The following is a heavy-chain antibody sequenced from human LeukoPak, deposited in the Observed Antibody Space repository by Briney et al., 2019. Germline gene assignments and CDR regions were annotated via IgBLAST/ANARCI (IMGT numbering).Heavy chain of an antibody. CDR1: GFTFSSYD. J-gene: IGHJ4*02. Sequence: QAGGSLRLSCAASGFTFSSYDMHWVRQAPGKGLEWVSVIYSGGSTYYADSVKGRFTISRDNSKNTLYLQMNSLRAEDTAVYYCARGSGDTYFDYWGQGTLVTVSS. V-gene: IGHV3-66*01. CDR2: IYSGGST. D-gene: IGHD2-21*01. CDR3: ARGSGDTYFDY.